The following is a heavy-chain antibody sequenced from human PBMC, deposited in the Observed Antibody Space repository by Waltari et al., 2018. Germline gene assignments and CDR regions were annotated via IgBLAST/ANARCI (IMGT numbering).Heavy chain of an antibody. J-gene: IGHJ3*02. D-gene: IGHD6-19*01. CDR2: IYWIDDK. CDR3: AHRRQWLYGDAFDS. CDR1: GFSLSTSGVG. Sequence: QITLKESGPTLVKPTQTLTLTCTFSGFSLSTSGVGVGWIRQPPGKALEWLALIYWIDDKRYSPPPKSRLTITTDTSKTQLVLTMTNMDPVDTATYYCAHRRQWLYGDAFDSWGQGTMVTVSS. V-gene: IGHV2-5*01.